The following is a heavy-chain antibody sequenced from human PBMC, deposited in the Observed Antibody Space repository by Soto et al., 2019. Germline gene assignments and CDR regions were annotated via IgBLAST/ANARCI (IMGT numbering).Heavy chain of an antibody. CDR1: GFSFSNAW. D-gene: IGHD6-13*01. CDR3: TTRAFYSSSYYYFDY. V-gene: IGHV3-15*05. CDR2: MNTKADGGAT. J-gene: IGHJ4*02. Sequence: EVQLVESGGGLVKPGGSLRLSCAASGFSFSNAWMSWVRQAPGKGLEWVGRMNTKADGGATDYAAPVKGRFTISRDDSKTTLYLQMDSLESDDTAVYYCTTRAFYSSSYYYFDYWGQGTLVTVSS.